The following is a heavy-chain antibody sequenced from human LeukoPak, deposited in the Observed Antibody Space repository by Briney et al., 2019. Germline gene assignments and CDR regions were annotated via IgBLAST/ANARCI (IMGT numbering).Heavy chain of an antibody. Sequence: PGGSLRLSCAASGFTFSSYNMNWVRQAPGKGLEWVSSISSSSSYIYYADSVKGRFTISRDNAKNSLYLQMNSLRAEDTAVYYCASRSHHTQHQLLGAGYAFDIWGQGTMVTVSS. CDR2: ISSSSSYI. CDR3: ASRSHHTQHQLLGAGYAFDI. V-gene: IGHV3-21*01. J-gene: IGHJ3*02. D-gene: IGHD2-2*01. CDR1: GFTFSSYN.